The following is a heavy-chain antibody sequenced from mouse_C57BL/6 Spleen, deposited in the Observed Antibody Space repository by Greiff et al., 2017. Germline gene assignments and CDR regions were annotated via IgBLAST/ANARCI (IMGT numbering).Heavy chain of an antibody. Sequence: QVQLQQPGAELVKPGASVKLSCKASGYTFTSYWMHWVKQRHGQGLEWIGMIHPNSGRTNYNEKSKRKATLTVDKSSNTAYMQLSSLTSKDSAVYYCARSGRHYGYDGAWFAYCGQGTLVTVSA. CDR3: ARSGRHYGYDGAWFAY. D-gene: IGHD2-2*01. CDR2: IHPNSGRT. CDR1: GYTFTSYW. V-gene: IGHV1-64*01. J-gene: IGHJ3*01.